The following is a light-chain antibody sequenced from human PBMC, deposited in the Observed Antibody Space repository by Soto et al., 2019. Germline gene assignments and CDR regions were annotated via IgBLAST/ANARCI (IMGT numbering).Light chain of an antibody. CDR3: QQSYKIPPT. CDR1: QSVTSY. Sequence: DIQMTQSPSSLSASFGNRVTITCRASQSVTSYLNWYQQTPGQAPKLLIYAASSLQSGVPSRFSGSGSGTDFTLTISSLQPEDFAIYYCQQSYKIPPTLGQGTGLEI. V-gene: IGKV1-39*01. J-gene: IGKJ5*01. CDR2: AAS.